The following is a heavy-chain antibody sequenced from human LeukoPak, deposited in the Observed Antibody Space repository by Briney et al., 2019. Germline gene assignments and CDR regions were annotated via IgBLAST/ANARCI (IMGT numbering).Heavy chain of an antibody. D-gene: IGHD2-2*01. V-gene: IGHV3-23*01. CDR1: GFTFSSYA. CDR2: FSGSGGST. CDR3: AKDWGQVPASISGH. J-gene: IGHJ1*01. Sequence: GGSLRLSCAASGFTFSSYAMSWVRQAPGKGPEWVSAFSGSGGSTYYADSVKGRFTISRDNSKNTLYLQMNSLRTEDTAVYYCAKDWGQVPASISGHWGQGTLVTVSS.